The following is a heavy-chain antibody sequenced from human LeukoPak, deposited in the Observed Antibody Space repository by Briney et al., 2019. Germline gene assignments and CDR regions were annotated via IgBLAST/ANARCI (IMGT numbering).Heavy chain of an antibody. V-gene: IGHV1-69*05. J-gene: IGHJ3*02. CDR1: GGTFSNYA. D-gene: IGHD3-16*01. Sequence: ASVTVSCKASGGTFSNYAVSWVQQAPGQGLEWMGGIIPIFATADYPQKFQGRVTITTDESRTTAYLELRNLRSEDTAVYYCATGEVTYYSRWGFEIWGQGTMVTVSS. CDR3: ATGEVTYYSRWGFEI. CDR2: IIPIFATA.